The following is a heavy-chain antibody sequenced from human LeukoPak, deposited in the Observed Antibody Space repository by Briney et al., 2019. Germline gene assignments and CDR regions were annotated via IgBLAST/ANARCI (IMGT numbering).Heavy chain of an antibody. Sequence: KPGGSLRLSCAASGFTFSDYYMSWIRQAPGKGLEWVSYISSSGSTIYYADSVKGRFTISRDNAKNSLYLQMNSLRAEDTAVYYCARGESYYDILTGFSLTPHPNRDFDYWGQGTLVTVSS. D-gene: IGHD3-9*01. CDR2: ISSSGSTI. J-gene: IGHJ4*02. CDR3: ARGESYYDILTGFSLTPHPNRDFDY. CDR1: GFTFSDYY. V-gene: IGHV3-11*04.